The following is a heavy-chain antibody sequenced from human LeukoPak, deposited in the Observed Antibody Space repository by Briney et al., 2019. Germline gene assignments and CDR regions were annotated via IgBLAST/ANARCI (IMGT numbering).Heavy chain of an antibody. D-gene: IGHD2-2*01. J-gene: IGHJ5*02. Sequence: PSQTLSLTCTVSGVSISSGDYYWSWIRQPPGKGLEWIGYIYYSGSTYYNPSLKSRVTISVDTSKNQFSLKLSSVTAADTAVYYCARESVPATAIESMGFDPWGQGTLVTVSS. CDR1: GVSISSGDYY. CDR3: ARESVPATAIESMGFDP. CDR2: IYYSGST. V-gene: IGHV4-30-4*01.